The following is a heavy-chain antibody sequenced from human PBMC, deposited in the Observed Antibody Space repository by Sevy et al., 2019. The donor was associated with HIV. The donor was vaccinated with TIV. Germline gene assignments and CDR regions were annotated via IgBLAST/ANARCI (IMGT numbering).Heavy chain of an antibody. V-gene: IGHV3-7*03. J-gene: IGHJ5*02. Sequence: GGSLRLSCVASGFNFRNFWMSWVRQAPGKGLERVADIKQDGSEAYYVHSVKGRFTISRDNAKNSLYLQMNSLRDEDTAMYFRVRDKEVGASILDAWGQGTPVTVSS. D-gene: IGHD1-26*01. CDR3: VRDKEVGASILDA. CDR2: IKQDGSEA. CDR1: GFNFRNFW.